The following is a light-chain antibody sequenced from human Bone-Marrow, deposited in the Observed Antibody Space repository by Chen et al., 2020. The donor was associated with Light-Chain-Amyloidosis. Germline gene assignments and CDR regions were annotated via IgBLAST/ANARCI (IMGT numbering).Light chain of an antibody. J-gene: IGKJ4*01. V-gene: IGKV1-39*01. Sequence: DIQMTQSPSSLAASVGYRVTISCRASQGISRYLNWYQQKPGESPKLLIYAIFNLQSGVPSRFSGSGSGTDFALTISSLQPEYFATYFCEQSYSTPTFGGGTKVESK. CDR1: QGISRY. CDR2: AIF. CDR3: EQSYSTPT.